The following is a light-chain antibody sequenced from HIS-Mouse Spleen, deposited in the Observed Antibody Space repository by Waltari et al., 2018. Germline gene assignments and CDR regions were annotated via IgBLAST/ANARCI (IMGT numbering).Light chain of an antibody. CDR3: QSYDSSNSWV. CDR1: SGSIASNY. V-gene: IGLV6-57*02. Sequence: NFMLTQPHSVSESPWKTVTISCTGSSGSIASNYVQWYQQRPGSAPTTVVYEDNQRPPGVPDRFSGSIDSSSNSASLTISGLKTEDEADYYCQSYDSSNSWVFGGGTKLTVL. CDR2: EDN. J-gene: IGLJ3*02.